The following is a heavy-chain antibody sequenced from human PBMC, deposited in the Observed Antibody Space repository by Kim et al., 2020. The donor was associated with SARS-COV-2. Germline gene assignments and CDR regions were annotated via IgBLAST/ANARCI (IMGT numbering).Heavy chain of an antibody. V-gene: IGHV3-20*01. CDR2: INWNGGST. CDR3: ARDHELADYGSGSYWFDP. J-gene: IGHJ5*02. CDR1: GFTFDDYG. D-gene: IGHD3-10*01. Sequence: GGSLRLSCAASGFTFDDYGMSWVRQAPGKGLEWVSGINWNGGSTGYADSVKGRFTISRDNAKNSLYLQMNSLRAEDTALYHCARDHELADYGSGSYWFDPWGQGTLVTVSS.